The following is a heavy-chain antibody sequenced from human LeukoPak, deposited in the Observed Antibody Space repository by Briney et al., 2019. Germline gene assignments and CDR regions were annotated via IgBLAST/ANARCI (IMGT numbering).Heavy chain of an antibody. CDR1: GGSISSYY. V-gene: IGHV4-59*01. Sequence: PSETLSLTCTVSGGSISSYYWSWIRQPPGKGLEWIGYIYYSGSTNYNPSLKSRVTISVDTSKNQFSLKLSSVTAADTAVYYCAREALYYYDSSGYQGPDAFDIWGQGTMVTVSS. CDR3: AREALYYYDSSGYQGPDAFDI. D-gene: IGHD3-22*01. J-gene: IGHJ3*02. CDR2: IYYSGST.